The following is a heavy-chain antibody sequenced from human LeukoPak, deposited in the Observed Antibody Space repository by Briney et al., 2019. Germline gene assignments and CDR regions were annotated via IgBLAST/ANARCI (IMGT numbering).Heavy chain of an antibody. Sequence: GGSLRLSCAASGFTFSSYAMSWVRQAPGNGLEWVSAISGSGGSTYYADSVKGRFTISRDNSKNTLYLQMNSLRAEDTAVYYCAKPLPCYDSSGYCSWGQGTLVTVSS. CDR2: ISGSGGST. D-gene: IGHD3-22*01. J-gene: IGHJ4*02. V-gene: IGHV3-23*01. CDR1: GFTFSSYA. CDR3: AKPLPCYDSSGYCS.